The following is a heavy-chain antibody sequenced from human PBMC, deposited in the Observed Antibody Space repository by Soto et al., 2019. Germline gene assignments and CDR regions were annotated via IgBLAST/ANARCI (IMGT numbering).Heavy chain of an antibody. V-gene: IGHV3-11*01. J-gene: IGHJ6*02. Sequence: QVQLVESGGGLVKPGGSLRLSCAASGFIFTDYYLNWVRQAPGKGLEWVSSISYSGGNEQYADSVRGRFTISRDNAKNSVYLQMNSLRAEDTAIYYCARVLQQLDYWYDGLDVWGQGTTVTVSS. CDR1: GFIFTDYY. D-gene: IGHD2-8*02. CDR2: ISYSGGNE. CDR3: ARVLQQLDYWYDGLDV.